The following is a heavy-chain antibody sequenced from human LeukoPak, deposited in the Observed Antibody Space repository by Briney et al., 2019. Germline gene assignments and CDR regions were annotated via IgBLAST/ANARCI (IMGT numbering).Heavy chain of an antibody. V-gene: IGHV3-30*18. CDR3: TKEPLLRVSYNCFDP. CDR2: ISYDGGNK. Sequence: GGSLRLSCAASGLTFSSYVMSWVRQAPGKGLEWVAVISYDGGNKYYADSVKGRFTISRDNSKNTLYLQMNSLRAEDTAVYYCTKEPLLRVSYNCFDPWGQGTLVTVSS. J-gene: IGHJ5*02. D-gene: IGHD3-9*01. CDR1: GLTFSSYV.